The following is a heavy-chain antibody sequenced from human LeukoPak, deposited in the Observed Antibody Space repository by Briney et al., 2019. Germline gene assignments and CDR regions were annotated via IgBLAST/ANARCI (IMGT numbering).Heavy chain of an antibody. CDR2: IYYSGST. Sequence: SETLSLTCTVSGGSISSSSYYWGWIRQPPGKGLEWIGSIYYSGSTYYNPSLKSRVTISVDTSKNQFSLKLSSVTAADTAVYYCAREEYSSSPTPVYWGQGTLVTVSS. J-gene: IGHJ4*02. D-gene: IGHD6-13*01. CDR1: GGSISSSSYY. CDR3: AREEYSSSPTPVY. V-gene: IGHV4-39*07.